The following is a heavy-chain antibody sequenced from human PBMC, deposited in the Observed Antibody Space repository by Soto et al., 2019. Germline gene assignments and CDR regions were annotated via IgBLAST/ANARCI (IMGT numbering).Heavy chain of an antibody. J-gene: IGHJ5*02. CDR2: FDPEDGET. CDR1: GYTLTELS. D-gene: IGHD6-19*01. Sequence: ASVKVSCKVSGYTLTELSMHWVRQAPGKGLEWMGGFDPEDGETIYAQKFQGRVTMTEDTSTDTAYMELSSLRSEDTAGYYCATLVSGYSSGWYNWFDPWGQGTLVTVSS. CDR3: ATLVSGYSSGWYNWFDP. V-gene: IGHV1-24*01.